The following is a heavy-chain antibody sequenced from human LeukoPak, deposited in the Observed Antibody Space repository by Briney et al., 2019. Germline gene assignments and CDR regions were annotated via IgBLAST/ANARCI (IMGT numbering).Heavy chain of an antibody. V-gene: IGHV3-23*01. CDR2: ISDSGGTT. CDR3: AKDYFASGSYFDY. Sequence: PGGSLRLSCAASGFTFSNYAMTWVRQAPGKGLEWVSTISDSGGTTYYTDSVKDRSTISRDNSKNTLYLQMNSLRAEDTAVYYCAKDYFASGSYFDYWGQGTLVTVSS. J-gene: IGHJ4*02. D-gene: IGHD3-10*01. CDR1: GFTFSNYA.